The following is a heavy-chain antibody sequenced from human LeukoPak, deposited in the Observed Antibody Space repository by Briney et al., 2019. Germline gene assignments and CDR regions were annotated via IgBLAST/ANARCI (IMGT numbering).Heavy chain of an antibody. D-gene: IGHD3-10*01. CDR2: INPNSGGT. CDR3: ARARKLLWFRELGPNWFDP. V-gene: IGHV1-2*02. Sequence: ASVKVSCKASGYTFTGYYMHWLRQAPGQGLEWMGWINPNSGGTNYAQKFQGRVTMTRDTSISTAYMELSRLRSDDTAVYYCARARKLLWFRELGPNWFDPWGQGTLVTVSS. J-gene: IGHJ5*02. CDR1: GYTFTGYY.